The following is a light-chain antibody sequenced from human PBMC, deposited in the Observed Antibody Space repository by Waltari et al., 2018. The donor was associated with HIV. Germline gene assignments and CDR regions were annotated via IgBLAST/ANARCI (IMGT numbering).Light chain of an antibody. Sequence: QSALTQPPSASGSPGQSVTISCTGTSSDVGGYNYVSWYRHHPGKAPKLMFYEVSKRPSGVPDRFPGAKSGNTASLTVSVLQAEDEADYYCSSYAGSNNLVFGGGTKLTVL. J-gene: IGLJ2*01. CDR2: EVS. V-gene: IGLV2-8*01. CDR1: SSDVGGYNY. CDR3: SSYAGSNNLV.